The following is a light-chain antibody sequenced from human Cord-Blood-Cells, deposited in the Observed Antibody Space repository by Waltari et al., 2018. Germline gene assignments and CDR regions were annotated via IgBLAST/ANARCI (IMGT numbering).Light chain of an antibody. J-gene: IGLJ3*02. CDR1: SSDVGGYNY. CDR3: CSYAGSYTLV. V-gene: IGLV2-11*01. Sequence: QSALTQPRSVSGSPGQSVTISCPRTSSDVGGYNYVSWYQQHPGKAPKLRIYDVSKRPSGVPDRFSGSKSGNTASLTISGLQAEDEADYYCCSYAGSYTLVFGGGTKLTVL. CDR2: DVS.